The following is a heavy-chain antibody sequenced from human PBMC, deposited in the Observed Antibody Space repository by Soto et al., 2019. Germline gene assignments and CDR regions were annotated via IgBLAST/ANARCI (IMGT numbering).Heavy chain of an antibody. J-gene: IGHJ4*02. D-gene: IGHD2-8*02. CDR1: GYRFTNYW. V-gene: IGHV5-51*01. CDR2: IYPGDSDI. Sequence: ESLKISCQGSGYRFTNYWICWVLQMPGKGLEWMGIIYPGDSDIRYSPSFQGQVTMSADKSITTAYLQWSSLKASDTAMYYCARLMGAATGADYWGQGTLVTVSS. CDR3: ARLMGAATGADY.